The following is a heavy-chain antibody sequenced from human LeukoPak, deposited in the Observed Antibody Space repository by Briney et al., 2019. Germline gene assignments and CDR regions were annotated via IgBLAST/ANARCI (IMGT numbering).Heavy chain of an antibody. D-gene: IGHD2-2*01. CDR1: GFTFDDYA. Sequence: GGSLRLSCAASGFTFDDYAMHWVRQAPGKGLEWVSGISWNSGSIGYADSVKGRFTISRDNAKNSLYLQMNSLRAEDTALYYCAKVDARYCSSTSCYLFDYWGQGTLVTVSS. V-gene: IGHV3-9*01. CDR3: AKVDARYCSSTSCYLFDY. J-gene: IGHJ4*02. CDR2: ISWNSGSI.